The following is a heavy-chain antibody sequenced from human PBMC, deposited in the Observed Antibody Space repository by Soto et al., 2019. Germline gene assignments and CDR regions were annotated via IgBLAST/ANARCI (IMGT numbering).Heavy chain of an antibody. CDR1: GYTFTSYG. CDR2: ISAHNGNT. J-gene: IGHJ4*02. Sequence: QVHLVQSGAEVKKPGASVKVSCKGSGYTFTSYGITWVRQAPGQGLEWMGWISAHNGNTDYAQKLQGRVTVTRDTSTSTAYMELRSLRSNDTAVYYCARGRYGDYWGQGALVTVSS. V-gene: IGHV1-18*01. CDR3: ARGRYGDY. D-gene: IGHD1-1*01.